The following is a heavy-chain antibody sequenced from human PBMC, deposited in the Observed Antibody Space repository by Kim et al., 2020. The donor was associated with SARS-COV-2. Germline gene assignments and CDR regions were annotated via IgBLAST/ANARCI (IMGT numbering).Heavy chain of an antibody. Sequence: SETLSLTCAVSGGSISSSNWWSWVRQPPGKGLEWIGEIYHSGSTNYNPSLKSRVTISVDKSKNQFSLKLSSVTAADTAVYYCARVYRDYYDSSPEVYGMDVWGQGTTVTVSS. CDR3: ARVYRDYYDSSPEVYGMDV. V-gene: IGHV4-4*02. CDR1: GGSISSSNW. J-gene: IGHJ6*02. CDR2: IYHSGST. D-gene: IGHD3-22*01.